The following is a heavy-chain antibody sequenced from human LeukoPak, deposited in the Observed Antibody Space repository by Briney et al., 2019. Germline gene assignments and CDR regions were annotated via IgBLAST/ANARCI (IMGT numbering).Heavy chain of an antibody. CDR2: ISYSSSTI. J-gene: IGHJ4*02. Sequence: QTGGSLRLSCAASGFTFSSYSMNWARQAPGKGLEWVSYISYSSSTIYYADSVRGRFTISRDNAKNSLYLQMNSLRAEDTAVYYCARRAGAYSHPYDYWGQGTLVTVSS. CDR3: ARRAGAYSHPYDY. CDR1: GFTFSSYS. D-gene: IGHD4/OR15-4a*01. V-gene: IGHV3-48*04.